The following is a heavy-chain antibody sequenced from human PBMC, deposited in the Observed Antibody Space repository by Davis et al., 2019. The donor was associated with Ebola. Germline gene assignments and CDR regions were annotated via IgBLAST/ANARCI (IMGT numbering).Heavy chain of an antibody. CDR2: ILPMFRSP. V-gene: IGHV1-69*13. D-gene: IGHD2-15*01. J-gene: IGHJ4*02. CDR1: GDTFNSFT. Sequence: SVKVSCKASGDTFNSFTFSWVRQAPGQGLEWMGGILPMFRSPKYAQQFQGRVTITADESTTTVFMELSGLRSEDSAVYYCARGGEGVASFDYWGQGTLITVSS. CDR3: ARGGEGVASFDY.